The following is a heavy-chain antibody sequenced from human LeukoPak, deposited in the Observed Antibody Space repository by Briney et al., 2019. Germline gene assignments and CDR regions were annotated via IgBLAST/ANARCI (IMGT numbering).Heavy chain of an antibody. D-gene: IGHD3-22*01. CDR2: IKIDGSST. V-gene: IGHV3-74*01. J-gene: IGHJ1*01. Sequence: RGCLRLSCAPSAFTFSSYSMRCVRPGPEGGVWWVSRIKIDGSSTGYADSVKGRFTISRENDKNTLYLQMKSLRAEDTAVYYCTRGTPSRGITMIVVVYFQHWGQGTLGTVSS. CDR1: AFTFSSYS. CDR3: TRGTPSRGITMIVVVYFQH.